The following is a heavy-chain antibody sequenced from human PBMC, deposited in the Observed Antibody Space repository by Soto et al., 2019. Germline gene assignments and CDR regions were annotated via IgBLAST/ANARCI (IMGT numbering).Heavy chain of an antibody. J-gene: IGHJ6*02. CDR3: ARQRSDYSYYYGMDV. CDR1: GGPISSYY. Sequence: PSETLSLTCTVSGGPISSYYWSWIRQPPGKGLEWIGYIHYSGNTNYNPSPKSRVTISVDMSKNLSLKLSSVPAADTAAYYCARQRSDYSYYYGMDVWGQGTTVTVSS. CDR2: IHYSGNT. D-gene: IGHD6-25*01. V-gene: IGHV4-59*01.